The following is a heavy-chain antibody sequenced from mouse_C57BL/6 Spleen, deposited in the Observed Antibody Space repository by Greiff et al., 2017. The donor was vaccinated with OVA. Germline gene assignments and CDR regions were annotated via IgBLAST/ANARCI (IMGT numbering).Heavy chain of an antibody. CDR1: GYTFTSYW. CDR2: IYPSDSET. Sequence: VQLQQPGAELVRPGSSVKLSCKASGYTFTSYWMDWVKQRPGQGLEWIGNIYPSDSETHYNQKFKDKATLTVDKSSSTAYMQLSSLTSEDSAVYYCAREGSTMITNVDDWGQGTTRTVSS. CDR3: AREGSTMITNVDD. V-gene: IGHV1-61*01. D-gene: IGHD2-4*01. J-gene: IGHJ2*01.